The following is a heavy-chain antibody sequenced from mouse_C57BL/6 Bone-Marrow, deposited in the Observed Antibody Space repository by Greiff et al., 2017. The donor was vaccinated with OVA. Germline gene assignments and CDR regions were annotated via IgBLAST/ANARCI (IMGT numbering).Heavy chain of an antibody. CDR3: AQIGGGRGGY. CDR1: GFSLSTSNMG. V-gene: IGHV8-5*01. J-gene: IGHJ2*01. D-gene: IGHD3-3*01. Sequence: QVTLKVSGPGILQPSQTLSLTCSFSGFSLSTSNMGIGWIRQPSGMGLEWLAHIWWNDAKYYNPSLKSRLPISKDTSNNQVFLKLNSVDTEDTATYYYAQIGGGRGGYWGQGTTLTVSS. CDR2: IWWNDAK.